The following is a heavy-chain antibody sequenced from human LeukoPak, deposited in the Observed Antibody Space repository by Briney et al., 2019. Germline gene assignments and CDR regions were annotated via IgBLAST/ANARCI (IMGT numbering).Heavy chain of an antibody. V-gene: IGHV4-39*07. CDR2: IYYSGST. CDR3: ARGHRTMIVVVSFDY. Sequence: SETLSLTCTVSGGSLTSSSYYWGWIRQPPGKGLEWIGSIYYSGSTYYNPSLKSRVTISVDTSKNQFSLKLSSVTAADTAVYYCARGHRTMIVVVSFDYWGQGTLVTVSS. CDR1: GGSLTSSSYY. J-gene: IGHJ4*02. D-gene: IGHD3-22*01.